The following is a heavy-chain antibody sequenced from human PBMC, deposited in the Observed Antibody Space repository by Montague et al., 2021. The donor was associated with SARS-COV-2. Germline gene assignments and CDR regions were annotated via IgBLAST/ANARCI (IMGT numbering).Heavy chain of an antibody. J-gene: IGHJ4*02. CDR3: AKDREMDYSADY. D-gene: IGHD5-24*01. CDR2: ISTSGDYT. CDR1: GFIFRHYA. V-gene: IGHV3-23*01. Sequence: SLRLSCAASGFIFRHYAMSWVRQAPVKGLEWVSGISTSGDYTYYADSLKVRFTISRDNSRNTLYLQMNSLRAEDTAIYYCAKDREMDYSADYWGQGTLVTVSS.